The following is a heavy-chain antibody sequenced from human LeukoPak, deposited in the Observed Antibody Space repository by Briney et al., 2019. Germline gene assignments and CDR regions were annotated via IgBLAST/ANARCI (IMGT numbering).Heavy chain of an antibody. Sequence: SETLSLTCTVSGGSISNYYWSWIRQPPGKGLEWIGYIYYSGGTNYNPSLRGRVTMSVDRSKNQFSLKLSSVTAADTAVYYCARSGYSTDYWGQGTLVTVSS. V-gene: IGHV4-59*01. CDR1: GGSISNYY. CDR2: IYYSGGT. J-gene: IGHJ4*02. D-gene: IGHD6-13*01. CDR3: ARSGYSTDY.